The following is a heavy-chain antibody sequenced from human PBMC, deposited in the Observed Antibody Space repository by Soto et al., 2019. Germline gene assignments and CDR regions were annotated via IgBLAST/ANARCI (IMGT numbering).Heavy chain of an antibody. CDR3: ASSDSGYDLYYYGMDV. CDR2: IIPIFGTA. D-gene: IGHD5-12*01. J-gene: IGHJ6*02. V-gene: IGHV1-69*13. Sequence: ASVKVSCKASLGTFSSYATSWVRQAPGQGLEWMGGIIPIFGTANYAQKFQGRVTITADESTSTAYMELSSLRSEDTAVYYCASSDSGYDLYYYGMDVWGQGTTVTVSS. CDR1: LGTFSSYA.